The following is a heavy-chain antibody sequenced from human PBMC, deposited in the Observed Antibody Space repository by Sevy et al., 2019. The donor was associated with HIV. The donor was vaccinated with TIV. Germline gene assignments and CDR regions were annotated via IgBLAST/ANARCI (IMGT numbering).Heavy chain of an antibody. J-gene: IGHJ4*02. CDR1: GGSITSLY. Sequence: SETLSLTCTVSGGSITSLYWNWIRQPPGKGREWIANIYYNGHINYNPSLKSRVTLSLDTPKNQFSLRLSSVTAADTAMYYCAGENACGRGYSWGQGTLVTVSS. CDR2: IYYNGHI. CDR3: AGENACGRGYS. V-gene: IGHV4-59*08. D-gene: IGHD6-25*01.